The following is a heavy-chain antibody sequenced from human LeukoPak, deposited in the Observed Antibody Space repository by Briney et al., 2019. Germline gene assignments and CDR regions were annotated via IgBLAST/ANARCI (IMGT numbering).Heavy chain of an antibody. CDR2: ISAYNGNT. Sequence: GASVKVSCKASGYTLTSYGISWVRQAPGQGLEWMGWISAYNGNTNYAQKLQGRVTMTTDTSTSTAHMELRSLRSDDTAVYYCAREGGYSYGFSFDYWGQGTLVTVSS. D-gene: IGHD5-18*01. V-gene: IGHV1-18*01. CDR1: GYTLTSYG. CDR3: AREGGYSYGFSFDY. J-gene: IGHJ4*02.